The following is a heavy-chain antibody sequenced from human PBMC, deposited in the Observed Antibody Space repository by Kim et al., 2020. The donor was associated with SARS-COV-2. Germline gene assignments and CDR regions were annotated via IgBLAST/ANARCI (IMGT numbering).Heavy chain of an antibody. V-gene: IGHV7-4-1*02. CDR3: ARGGEYYDFWSGFRSGRNYYMDV. J-gene: IGHJ6*03. D-gene: IGHD3-3*01. Sequence: ASVKVSCLASGYSFTNYAVTWVRQAPGRGLEWMGWINTNTGSPTFAQGFTGRFVFSLDISVKTAYLQISGLKPEDTAVYYCARGGEYYDFWSGFRSGRNYYMDVWGKGTTVIVSS. CDR1: GYSFTNYA. CDR2: INTNTGSP.